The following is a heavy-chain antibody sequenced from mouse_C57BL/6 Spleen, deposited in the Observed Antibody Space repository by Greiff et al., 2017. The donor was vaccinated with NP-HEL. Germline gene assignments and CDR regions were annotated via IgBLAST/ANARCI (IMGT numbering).Heavy chain of an antibody. CDR1: GYTFTDYY. CDR3: ARSREIYYYGSSGYFDV. J-gene: IGHJ1*03. CDR2: IYPGSGNT. Sequence: QVQLKESGAELVRPGASVKLSCKASGYTFTDYYINWVKQRPGQGLEWIARIYPGSGNTYYNEKFKGKATLTAEKSSSTAYMQLSSLTSEDSAVYFCARSREIYYYGSSGYFDVWGTGTTVTVSS. D-gene: IGHD1-1*01. V-gene: IGHV1-76*01.